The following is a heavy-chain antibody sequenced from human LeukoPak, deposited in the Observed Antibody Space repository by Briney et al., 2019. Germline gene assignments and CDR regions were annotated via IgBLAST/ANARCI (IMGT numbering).Heavy chain of an antibody. CDR3: ARDRTAAGTSHYYHYYMDV. V-gene: IGHV3-33*01. CDR2: IWYDGSNK. J-gene: IGHJ6*03. CDR1: GFTFSSYG. Sequence: GRSLRLSCAASGFTFSSYGMHWVRQAPGKGLEWVAVIWYDGSNKYYADSVKGRFTISRDNSKNTLYLQMNSLRAEDTAVYYCARDRTAAGTSHYYHYYMDVWGKGTTVTVSS. D-gene: IGHD6-13*01.